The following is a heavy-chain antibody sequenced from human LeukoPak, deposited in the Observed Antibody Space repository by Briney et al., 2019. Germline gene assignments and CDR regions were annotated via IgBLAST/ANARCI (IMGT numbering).Heavy chain of an antibody. CDR3: ARSNKQWLVRGFDY. CDR1: GGSFSGYY. V-gene: IGHV4-34*01. D-gene: IGHD6-19*01. J-gene: IGHJ4*02. CDR2: INHSGST. Sequence: SETLSLTCAVYGGSFSGYYWSWIRQPPGKGLEWIGEINHSGSTNYNPSLKSRVTISVDTSKNQFSLKLSSMTAADTAVYYCARSNKQWLVRGFDYWGQGTLVTVSS.